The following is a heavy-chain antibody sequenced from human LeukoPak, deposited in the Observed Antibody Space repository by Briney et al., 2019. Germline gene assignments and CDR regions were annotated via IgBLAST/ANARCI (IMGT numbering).Heavy chain of an antibody. D-gene: IGHD3-10*01. Sequence: SQTLSLTCTVSGGSISRGDYYWSWIRQPPGKGLEWIGYIYYSGSTYYNPSLKSRVTISVDTSKNQFSLKLSSVNAADRGVYYCARDLNYYCSGSSVDYWGQGTRVTVSS. CDR3: ARDLNYYCSGSSVDY. V-gene: IGHV4-30-4*01. CDR1: GGSISRGDYY. J-gene: IGHJ4*02. CDR2: IYYSGST.